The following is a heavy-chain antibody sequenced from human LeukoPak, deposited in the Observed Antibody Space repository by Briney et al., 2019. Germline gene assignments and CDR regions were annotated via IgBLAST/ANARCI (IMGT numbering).Heavy chain of an antibody. CDR2: IYWDDDK. Sequence: SGPTLVKPPQTLTLTCTFSGFSLSTSGVGVGWIRQPPGKALEWLALIYWDDDKHYSPSLKSRLTITKDTSKNQVVLTMTNMDPVDTATYYCATIVVVIGVDYFDYWGQGTLVTVSS. CDR3: ATIVVVIGVDYFDY. CDR1: GFSLSTSGVG. V-gene: IGHV2-5*02. D-gene: IGHD3-22*01. J-gene: IGHJ4*02.